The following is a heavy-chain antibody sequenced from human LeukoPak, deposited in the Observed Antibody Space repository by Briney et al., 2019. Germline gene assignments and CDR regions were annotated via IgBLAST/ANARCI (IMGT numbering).Heavy chain of an antibody. J-gene: IGHJ4*02. V-gene: IGHV4-30-2*01. CDR1: GGSISSGGYS. D-gene: IGHD3-3*01. Sequence: PSQTLSLTCAVSGGSISSGGYSWSWIRQPPGKGLEWIGYIYHSGSTYYNPSLKSRVTISVDRSKNQFSLKLSSVTAADTAVYYSARASFGVVNDYWGQGTLVTVSS. CDR3: ARASFGVVNDY. CDR2: IYHSGST.